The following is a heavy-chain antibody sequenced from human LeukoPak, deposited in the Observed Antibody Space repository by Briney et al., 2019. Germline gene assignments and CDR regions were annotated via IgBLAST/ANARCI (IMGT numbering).Heavy chain of an antibody. Sequence: ASVKVSCKASVYTFTSYGISWVRQAPGQELAGMGWISAYKGNTNYPQNLQGRVTMTTDTSTSTAYMELRSPSSDDPAVYYCASFLDSLGEPAAAFHIWGQGTMVTVSS. CDR2: ISAYKGNT. D-gene: IGHD2-15*01. V-gene: IGHV1-18*01. J-gene: IGHJ3*02. CDR1: VYTFTSYG. CDR3: ASFLDSLGEPAAAFHI.